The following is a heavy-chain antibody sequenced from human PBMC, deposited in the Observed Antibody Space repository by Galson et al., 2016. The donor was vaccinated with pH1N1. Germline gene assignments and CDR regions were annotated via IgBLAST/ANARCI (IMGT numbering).Heavy chain of an antibody. V-gene: IGHV3-23*01. Sequence: SLRLSCAASGFTFSNYAMSWVRQAAGRGLEWVSTIGGGGDRTYYTDSVKGRFTISRDNSKDTLYLQMNSLRAEDTALYYCAKVTGYLYGYVDYWGRGTLVTVSS. CDR1: GFTFSNYA. CDR2: IGGGGDRT. D-gene: IGHD5-18*01. J-gene: IGHJ4*02. CDR3: AKVTGYLYGYVDY.